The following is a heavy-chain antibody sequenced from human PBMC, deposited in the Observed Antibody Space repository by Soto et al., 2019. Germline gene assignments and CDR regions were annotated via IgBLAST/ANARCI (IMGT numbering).Heavy chain of an antibody. CDR3: ANSRGFESYYYYYYYMDV. CDR2: ISGSGGST. J-gene: IGHJ6*03. V-gene: IGHV3-23*01. Sequence: GGSLRLSCAASGFTFSSYAMSWVRQAPGKGLEWVSAISGSGGSTYYADSVKGRFTISRDNSKNTLYLQMNSLRAEDTAVYYCANSRGFESYYYYYYYMDVWGKGTTVTVSS. D-gene: IGHD3-10*01. CDR1: GFTFSSYA.